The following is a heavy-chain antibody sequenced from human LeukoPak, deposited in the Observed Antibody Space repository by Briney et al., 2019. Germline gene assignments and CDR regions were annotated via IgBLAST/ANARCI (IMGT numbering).Heavy chain of an antibody. CDR2: IYHSGST. CDR1: GDSISSSNW. D-gene: IGHD3-22*01. V-gene: IGHV4-4*02. J-gene: IGHJ4*02. CDR3: VTYYFDSSGPKKNY. Sequence: SETLSLTCAVSGDSISSSNWWSWVRQPPGKGLEWIGEIYHSGSTNYDPSLKSRVTISVDTSKKQFSLKLSSVTAADTAVYYCVTYYFDSSGPKKNYWGQGTLVTVSS.